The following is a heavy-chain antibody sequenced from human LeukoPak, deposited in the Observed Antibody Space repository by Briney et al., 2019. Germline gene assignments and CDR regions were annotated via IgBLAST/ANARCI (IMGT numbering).Heavy chain of an antibody. CDR2: ISGSGGTT. CDR1: GFTFSTYA. CDR3: GRGYNYIYGMDV. V-gene: IGHV3-23*01. J-gene: IGHJ6*02. Sequence: GGSLRLSCAASGFTFSTYAMSWVRQAPGKGLEWVSGISGSGGTTYYADSVKGRFTISRDNSKNTLYLQMSSLRGEDTAVYHCGRGYNYIYGMDVWGQGTTVTVSS.